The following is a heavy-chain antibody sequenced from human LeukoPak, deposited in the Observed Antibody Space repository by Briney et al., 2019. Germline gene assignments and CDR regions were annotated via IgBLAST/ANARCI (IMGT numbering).Heavy chain of an antibody. Sequence: GGSLRLSCAASGFTFSSYGMHWVRQAPGKGLEWVAVISYDGSNKYYADSVKGRFTISRDNSKNTLYLQMNSLRAEDTAVYYCARDPSNVPWELNPRYYFDYWGQGTLVTVSS. D-gene: IGHD1-26*01. CDR1: GFTFSSYG. J-gene: IGHJ4*02. CDR2: ISYDGSNK. CDR3: ARDPSNVPWELNPRYYFDY. V-gene: IGHV3-30*19.